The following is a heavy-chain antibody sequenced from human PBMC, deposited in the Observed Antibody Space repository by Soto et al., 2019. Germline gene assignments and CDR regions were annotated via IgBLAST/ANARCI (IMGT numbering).Heavy chain of an antibody. CDR3: ARVGIAAMFWFDP. V-gene: IGHV2-26*01. Sequence: QVTLKESGPVLVKPTETLTLTCTVSGFSLSNARMGVSWIRQPPGKALEWLAHIFSNDEKSYSTSLKSRLTISKDTSKSQVVLTMTNMDPVDTATYYCARVGIAAMFWFDPWGQGTLVTVSS. D-gene: IGHD6-13*01. CDR2: IFSNDEK. J-gene: IGHJ5*02. CDR1: GFSLSNARMG.